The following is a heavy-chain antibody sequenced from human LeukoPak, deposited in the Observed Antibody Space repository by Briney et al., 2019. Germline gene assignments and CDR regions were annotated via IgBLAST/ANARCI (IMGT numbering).Heavy chain of an antibody. CDR1: GFTVTSNY. V-gene: IGHV3-66*01. CDR2: IYSGGTT. Sequence: GGSLRLSCVVSGFTVTSNYMSWVRQASGKGLEWVSVIYSGGTTNYADSVKGRFTVYRDNSKNTLYLQMNSLRAEDTAVYYCASKLTSGYWGQGTLVTVSS. J-gene: IGHJ4*02. CDR3: ASKLTSGY. D-gene: IGHD4-17*01.